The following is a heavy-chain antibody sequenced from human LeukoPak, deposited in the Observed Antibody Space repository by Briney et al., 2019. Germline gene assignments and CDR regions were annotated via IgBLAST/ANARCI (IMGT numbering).Heavy chain of an antibody. J-gene: IGHJ4*02. CDR3: ATDGGPFDH. CDR1: GFTFSSYS. Sequence: GGSLRLSCAASGFTFSSYSMNWVRQAPGKGLEWVANIKQDASERYYVDSVRGRFTISRDNTRNSQYLQMNSLRVEDTAMYYCATDGGPFDHWGQGILVTVSS. D-gene: IGHD3-3*01. V-gene: IGHV3-7*01. CDR2: IKQDASER.